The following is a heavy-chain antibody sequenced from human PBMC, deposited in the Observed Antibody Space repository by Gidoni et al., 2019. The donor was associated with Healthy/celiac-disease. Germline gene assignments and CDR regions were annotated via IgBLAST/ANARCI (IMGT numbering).Heavy chain of an antibody. J-gene: IGHJ3*02. CDR1: GFPFSSYS. Sequence: EVQLVESGGGLVKTGGSLRLSCAASGFPFSSYSMNWVRQAPGKGLEWVSSISSSSSYIYYADSVKGRFTISRDNAKNSLYLQMNSLRAEDTAVYYCARDVLRFLEWLSFDAFDIWGQGTMVTVSS. CDR3: ARDVLRFLEWLSFDAFDI. V-gene: IGHV3-21*01. D-gene: IGHD3-3*01. CDR2: ISSSSSYI.